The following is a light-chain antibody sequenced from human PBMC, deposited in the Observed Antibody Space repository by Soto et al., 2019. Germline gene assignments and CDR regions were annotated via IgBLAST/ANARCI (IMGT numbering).Light chain of an antibody. J-gene: IGLJ1*01. V-gene: IGLV2-14*01. CDR1: SSDVGGYNY. Sequence: QSALTQPASLSGSPGQSITISCTGTSSDVGGYNYVSWYQQHPGKAPKLMIYEVSNRPSGVSNRFSGSKSGNTASLTISGLQAEDEADYYCSSYTSSSTLYVFGTGTKVTV. CDR2: EVS. CDR3: SSYTSSSTLYV.